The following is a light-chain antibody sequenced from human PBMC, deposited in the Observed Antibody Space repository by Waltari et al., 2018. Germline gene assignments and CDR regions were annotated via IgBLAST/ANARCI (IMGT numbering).Light chain of an antibody. Sequence: QTVVTQEPSLTVSPGGTVTLTCASSTCPVTSGHYPNWFQQKPGQAPRALIYSTNYKHSWTPARFSGSLLGGKAALTLSGVQPEDEADYYCLLFYTDPQWVFGGGTRLTVL. J-gene: IGLJ3*02. CDR2: STN. CDR1: TCPVTSGHY. V-gene: IGLV7-43*01. CDR3: LLFYTDPQWV.